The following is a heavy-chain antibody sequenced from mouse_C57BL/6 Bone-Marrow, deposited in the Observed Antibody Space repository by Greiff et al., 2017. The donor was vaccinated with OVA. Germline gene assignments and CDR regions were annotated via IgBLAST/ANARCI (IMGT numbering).Heavy chain of an antibody. J-gene: IGHJ3*01. CDR1: GFTFSSYA. CDR3: ARDSYGNFFAY. Sequence: EVKLQESGGGLVKPGGSLKLSCAASGFTFSSYAMSWVRQTPEKRLEWVATISDGGSYTYYPDNVKGRFTISRDNAKNNLYLQMSHLKSEDTAMYYCARDSYGNFFAYWGQGTLVTVSA. D-gene: IGHD2-1*01. CDR2: ISDGGSYT. V-gene: IGHV5-4*01.